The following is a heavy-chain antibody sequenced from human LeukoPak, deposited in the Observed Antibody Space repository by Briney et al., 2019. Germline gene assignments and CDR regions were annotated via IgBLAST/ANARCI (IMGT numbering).Heavy chain of an antibody. J-gene: IGHJ4*02. Sequence: GASVKVSCKASGYTFTGYYMHWVRQAPGQGLEWMGWINPNSGGTNYAQKFQGRVTMTRDTSISTAYMELSRLRSDDTAVYYCAREGGGLRPGYYFDYWGQGTLVTVSS. D-gene: IGHD3-16*01. CDR3: AREGGGLRPGYYFDY. CDR1: GYTFTGYY. CDR2: INPNSGGT. V-gene: IGHV1-2*02.